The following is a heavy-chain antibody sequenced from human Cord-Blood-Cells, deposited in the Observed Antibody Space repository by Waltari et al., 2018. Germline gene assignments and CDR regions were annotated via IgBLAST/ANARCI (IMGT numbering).Heavy chain of an antibody. CDR3: KGYCSGGSCFDAFDI. D-gene: IGHD2-15*01. V-gene: IGHV3-74*01. Sequence: EVQLVESGGGLVQPGGSLRLSCAASGFTFSSYWMHWGRQAPGKGLVWVSSINSYGSSKSYADSVEGRFTISRDNAKNTLYLQMNSLRAEDTAVYYCKGYCSGGSCFDAFDIWGQGTMVTVSS. CDR2: INSYGSSK. J-gene: IGHJ3*02. CDR1: GFTFSSYW.